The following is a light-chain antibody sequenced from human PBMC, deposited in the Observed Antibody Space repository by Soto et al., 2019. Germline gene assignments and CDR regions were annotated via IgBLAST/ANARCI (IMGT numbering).Light chain of an antibody. CDR2: DVT. V-gene: IGLV2-14*03. Sequence: QSALTQPASVSGSPGQSITISCTGTSGDIGGYNFVSWYQQHPGKAPRLMIYDVTKRPSGVSNRFSGSKSGNTASLTISGLQSEDEADYHCSSYAGFSNLIFGGGTQLTVL. CDR3: SSYAGFSNLI. CDR1: SGDIGGYNF. J-gene: IGLJ2*01.